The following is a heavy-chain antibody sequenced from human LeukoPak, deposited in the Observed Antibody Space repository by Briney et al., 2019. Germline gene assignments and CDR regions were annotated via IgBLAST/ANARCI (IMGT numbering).Heavy chain of an antibody. D-gene: IGHD6-19*01. Sequence: QPGGSLRLSCAASGFTFNSYAMYWVRQAPGKGLEWVSGIFGSGGSAHYADSVKGRFAISSDNSKNRVYLQMNSLRAEDTAVYYCAKTATGYSSGHYPGWPVDYWGQGTLVTVSS. CDR2: IFGSGGSA. CDR1: GFTFNSYA. V-gene: IGHV3-23*01. CDR3: AKTATGYSSGHYPGWPVDY. J-gene: IGHJ4*02.